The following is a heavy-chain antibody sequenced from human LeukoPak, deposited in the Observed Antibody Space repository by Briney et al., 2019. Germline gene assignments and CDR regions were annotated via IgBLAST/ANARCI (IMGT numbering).Heavy chain of an antibody. V-gene: IGHV3-30*18. CDR1: GFTFSSYG. Sequence: PGRSLRLSCAASGFTFSSYGMHWVRQAPGKGLEWVAVISYDGSNKYYADSVKGRFTISRDNSKNTLYLQMNSLRAEDTAVYYCAKDPSWGSGSYVAFDIWGQGTMVTVSS. D-gene: IGHD3-10*01. CDR2: ISYDGSNK. J-gene: IGHJ3*02. CDR3: AKDPSWGSGSYVAFDI.